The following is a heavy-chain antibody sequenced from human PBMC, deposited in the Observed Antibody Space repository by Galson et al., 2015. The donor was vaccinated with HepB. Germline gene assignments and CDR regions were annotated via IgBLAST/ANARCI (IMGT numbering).Heavy chain of an antibody. CDR2: IYSSGTT. V-gene: IGHV3-53*01. Sequence: SLRLSCAATGFAVSSNYMSWVRQAPGKGLEWVSIIYSSGTTYYADSVKGRFTISRDNSKNTLYLQMNSLRVEDTAVYYCGIGPLGPRSAAFDIWGQGTMVTVSS. CDR1: GFAVSSNY. D-gene: IGHD1-26*01. CDR3: GIGPLGPRSAAFDI. J-gene: IGHJ3*02.